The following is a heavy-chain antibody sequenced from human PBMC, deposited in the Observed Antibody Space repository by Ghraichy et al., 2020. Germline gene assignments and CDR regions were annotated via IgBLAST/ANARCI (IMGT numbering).Heavy chain of an antibody. CDR1: GFTFSHAW. CDR3: TAGLHRSSIVDY. J-gene: IGHJ4*02. CDR2: IRSKTEGGTT. D-gene: IGHD6-13*01. V-gene: IGHV3-15*01. Sequence: GESLNISCAASGFTFSHAWMSWVRQIPGKGLEWIGRIRSKTEGGTTDLAASVKGRFSITRDDSKNTLYVQMNSLNNEDTAVYYCTAGLHRSSIVDYWGQGTLVTGSS.